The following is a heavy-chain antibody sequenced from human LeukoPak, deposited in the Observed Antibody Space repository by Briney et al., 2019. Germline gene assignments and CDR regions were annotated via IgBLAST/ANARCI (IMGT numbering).Heavy chain of an antibody. CDR3: ARDRGYSGYDSLDY. J-gene: IGHJ4*02. Sequence: PGGSLRLSCAASGFTFSSYAMHWVRQAPGKGLEWVAVISYDGSNKYYADSVKGRFTISRDNSKNTLYLQMNSLRAEDTAVYYCARDRGYSGYDSLDYWGQGTLVTVPS. V-gene: IGHV3-30*01. D-gene: IGHD5-12*01. CDR1: GFTFSSYA. CDR2: ISYDGSNK.